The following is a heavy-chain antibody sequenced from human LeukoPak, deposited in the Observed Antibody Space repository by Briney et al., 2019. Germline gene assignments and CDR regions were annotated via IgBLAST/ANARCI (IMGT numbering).Heavy chain of an antibody. J-gene: IGHJ4*02. CDR1: GGTFSSYA. Sequence: SVKVSCKASGGTFSSYAISWVRQAPGQGLEWMGGIIPIFGTANYAQKFQGRVTITADESTSTAYMELSSLRSEDTAVYYCLRDPHSYPGDLGGYWGQGTLVTVST. D-gene: IGHD4-17*01. CDR3: LRDPHSYPGDLGGY. V-gene: IGHV1-69*13. CDR2: IIPIFGTA.